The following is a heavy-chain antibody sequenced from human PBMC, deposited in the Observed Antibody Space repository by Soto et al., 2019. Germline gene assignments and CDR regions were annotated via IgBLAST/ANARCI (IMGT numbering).Heavy chain of an antibody. CDR2: ISAYNGNT. CDR1: GYTFTSYG. V-gene: IGHV1-18*01. J-gene: IGHJ3*01. D-gene: IGHD4-17*01. CDR3: ASGGGDDPLFDV. Sequence: ASVNVSCKASGYTFTSYGISLVRQAPGQGLEWMGWISAYNGNTNYAQKIQGRVTMTTDTSTSTAYMELRSLRSDDTAVYYCASGGGDDPLFDVWGQGTMVTVSS.